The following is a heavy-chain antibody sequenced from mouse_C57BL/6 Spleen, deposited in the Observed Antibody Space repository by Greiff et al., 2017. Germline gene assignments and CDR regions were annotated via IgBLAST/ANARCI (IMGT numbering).Heavy chain of an antibody. V-gene: IGHV3-6*01. CDR3: ARVLWSLYAMDY. CDR2: ISYDGSN. CDR1: GNSITSGYY. Sequence: EVQLQQSGPGLVKPSQSLSLTCSVTGNSITSGYYWNWIRQFPGNKLEWMGYISYDGSNNYNPSLKNRISITRDTSKNQFFLKLNSVTTEDTATYYCARVLWSLYAMDYWGQGTSVTVSS. D-gene: IGHD1-1*02. J-gene: IGHJ4*01.